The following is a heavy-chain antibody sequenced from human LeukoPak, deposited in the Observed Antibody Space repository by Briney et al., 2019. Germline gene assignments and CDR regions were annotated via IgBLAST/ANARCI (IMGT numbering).Heavy chain of an antibody. J-gene: IGHJ2*01. CDR3: ARATLDAAMVYWYFDL. CDR1: GYTFTDHY. CDR2: IHPSGGSS. V-gene: IGHV1-46*01. D-gene: IGHD5-18*01. Sequence: GASVTLSCKASGYTFTDHYMHWVRQAPGQGPEWMGVIHPSGGSSTSAQKFQGRVSMTTDTSTSTVYVALRSLTSDDTAVYFCARATLDAAMVYWYFDLWGRGTPVTVSS.